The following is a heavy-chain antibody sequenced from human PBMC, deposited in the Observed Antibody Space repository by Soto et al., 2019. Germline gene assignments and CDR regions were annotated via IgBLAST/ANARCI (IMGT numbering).Heavy chain of an antibody. V-gene: IGHV3-15*07. D-gene: IGHD5-12*01. CDR3: TTDLSGYDYDAFDI. CDR2: IKSKTDGGTT. J-gene: IGHJ3*02. Sequence: SVSNAWMNWVRPAPGKGLEWVGRIKSKTDGGTTDYAAPVKGRFTISRDDSKNTLYLQMNSLKTEDTAVYYCTTDLSGYDYDAFDIWGQGTMVTVSS. CDR1: SVSNAW.